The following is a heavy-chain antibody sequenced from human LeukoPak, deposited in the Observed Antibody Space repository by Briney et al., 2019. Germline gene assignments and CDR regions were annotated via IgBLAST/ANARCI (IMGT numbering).Heavy chain of an antibody. CDR2: IGTAGDT. V-gene: IGHV3-13*04. CDR3: ARQGNHYDMDV. J-gene: IGHJ6*02. CDR1: GFTLSSHD. Sequence: PGGSLRLSCAASGFTLSSHDMHWVRQATGKGLEWVSAIGTAGDTYYPGSVKGRFIISRENAKNALYLQMNNLRAGDTAVYYCARQGNHYDMDVWGQGTTVTVSS.